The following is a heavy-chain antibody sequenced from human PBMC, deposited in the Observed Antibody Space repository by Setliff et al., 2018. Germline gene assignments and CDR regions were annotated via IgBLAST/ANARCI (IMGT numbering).Heavy chain of an antibody. CDR1: GGSISGTSTETYL. Sequence: PSETLSLTCTVSGGSISGTSTETYLWSWIRQPPGKGLEFIGYVFFNGAAKYDPSLKSRVAISVDTSKNQFFLKLTSVTAADTAIYYCARTGTYRYFDYWGQGTLVTVSS. D-gene: IGHD1-1*01. CDR2: VFFNGAA. V-gene: IGHV4-59*08. CDR3: ARTGTYRYFDY. J-gene: IGHJ4*02.